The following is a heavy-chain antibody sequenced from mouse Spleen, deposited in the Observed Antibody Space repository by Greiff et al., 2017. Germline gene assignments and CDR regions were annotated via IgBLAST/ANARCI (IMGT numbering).Heavy chain of an antibody. V-gene: IGHV1-4*01. CDR1: GYTFTSYT. CDR3: ARPGYIYAMDY. Sequence: VQLVESGAELARPGASVKMSCKASGYTFTSYTMHWVKQRPGQGLEWIGYINPSSGYTKYNQKFKDKATLTADKSSSTAYMQLSSLTSEDSAVYYCARPGYIYAMDYWGQGTSVTVSS. J-gene: IGHJ4*01. CDR2: INPSSGYT. D-gene: IGHD2-2*01.